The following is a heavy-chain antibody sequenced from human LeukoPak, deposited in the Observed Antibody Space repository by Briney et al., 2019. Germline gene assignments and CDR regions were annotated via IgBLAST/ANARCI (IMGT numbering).Heavy chain of an antibody. D-gene: IGHD7-27*01. CDR2: ISSSSSFI. Sequence: PGGSLRLSCAASGFTFSSHTVTWVRQAPGRGLEWVSSISSSSSFIHYADSVRGRFTISRDNAKKSLYLQMNSLRAEDTAGYYCARSPESGYWGQGTLVTVSS. CDR3: ARSPESGY. J-gene: IGHJ4*02. CDR1: GFTFSSHT. V-gene: IGHV3-21*01.